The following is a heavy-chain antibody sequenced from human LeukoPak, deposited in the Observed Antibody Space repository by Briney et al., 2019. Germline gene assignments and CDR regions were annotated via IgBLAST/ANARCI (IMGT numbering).Heavy chain of an antibody. D-gene: IGHD1-26*01. CDR1: GFIFSNFA. CDR3: ARAPLVGATLYYYYYGMDV. CDR2: ISYDGSNK. J-gene: IGHJ6*02. Sequence: GGSLRLSCAASGFIFSNFAMHWVRQAPGKGLEWVAVISYDGSNKYYADSVKGRFTISRDNSKNTLYLQMNSLRAEDTAVYYCARAPLVGATLYYYYYGMDVWGQGTTVTVSS. V-gene: IGHV3-30*04.